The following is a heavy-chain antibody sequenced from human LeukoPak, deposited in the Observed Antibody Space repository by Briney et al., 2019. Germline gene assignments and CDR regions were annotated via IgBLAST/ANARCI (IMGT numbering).Heavy chain of an antibody. J-gene: IGHJ3*02. CDR3: ARVVAVAGPDAFDI. CDR2: ISSSGSTI. Sequence: GGSLRLSCAASGFTFSSYAMSWVRQAPGKGLEWVSYISSSGSTIYYADSVKGRFTISRDNAKNSLYLQMNSLRAEDTAVYYCARVVAVAGPDAFDIWGQGTMVTVSS. CDR1: GFTFSSYA. D-gene: IGHD6-19*01. V-gene: IGHV3-48*04.